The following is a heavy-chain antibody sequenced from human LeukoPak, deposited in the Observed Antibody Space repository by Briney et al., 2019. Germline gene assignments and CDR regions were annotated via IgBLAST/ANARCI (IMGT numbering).Heavy chain of an antibody. J-gene: IGHJ4*02. Sequence: GGSLRLSCAASGFTFSTYEMNWVRQAPGKGLEWISYIPSSGSTIYYVDSVKGRFTISRDNSKNTLYLQMNSLRAEDTAVYYCARDNGSGKYYFDYWGQGTLVTVSS. CDR2: IPSSGSTI. CDR3: ARDNGSGKYYFDY. V-gene: IGHV3-48*03. D-gene: IGHD3-10*01. CDR1: GFTFSTYE.